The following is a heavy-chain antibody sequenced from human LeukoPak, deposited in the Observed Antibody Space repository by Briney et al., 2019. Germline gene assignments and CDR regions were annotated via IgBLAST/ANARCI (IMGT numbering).Heavy chain of an antibody. Sequence: GGSLRLSCAASGLTFSSFSLNWVRQGPGKGLEWGSSINTVASYIYYADSVKGRFTISRDNAKNSLYLQMNSLRAEDTGVYYCARLRRNSDKSGFYYYYDYWDQGTLVTVSS. CDR2: INTVASYI. J-gene: IGHJ4*02. CDR3: ARLRRNSDKSGFYYYYDY. D-gene: IGHD3-22*01. CDR1: GLTFSSFS. V-gene: IGHV3-21*06.